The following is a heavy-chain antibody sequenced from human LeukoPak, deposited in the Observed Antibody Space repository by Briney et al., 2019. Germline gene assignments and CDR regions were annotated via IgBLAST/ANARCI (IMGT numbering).Heavy chain of an antibody. D-gene: IGHD6-25*01. CDR2: ISVYNGHT. J-gene: IGHJ4*02. CDR1: GYAFTTYG. CDR3: ARDENLVAEDY. Sequence: ASVKVSCKASGYAFTTYGISWVRQAPGQGLEWMGWISVYNGHTYYAQRLQGRITLTTDTSTNTAYMELRSLRSDDTAFYYCARDENLVAEDYWGQGTLVTVSS. V-gene: IGHV1-18*01.